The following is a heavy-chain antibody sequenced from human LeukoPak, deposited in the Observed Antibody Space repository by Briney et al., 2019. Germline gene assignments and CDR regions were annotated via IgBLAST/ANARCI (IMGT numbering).Heavy chain of an antibody. CDR1: GGSISSGGYS. Sequence: SETLSLTCAVSGGSISSGGYSWSWIRQPPGKGLEWIGYIYHSGSTYYNPSLKSRVTISVDRSKNQFSLKLSSVTAADTAVYYCAGSNSYYYYGMDVWGQGTTVTVSS. V-gene: IGHV4-30-2*01. CDR2: IYHSGST. J-gene: IGHJ6*02. CDR3: AGSNSYYYYGMDV. D-gene: IGHD1-1*01.